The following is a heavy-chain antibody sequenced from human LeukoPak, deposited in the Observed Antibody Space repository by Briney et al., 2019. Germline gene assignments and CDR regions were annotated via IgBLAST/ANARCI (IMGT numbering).Heavy chain of an antibody. D-gene: IGHD3-22*01. CDR2: ISYDGSNK. J-gene: IGHJ6*02. Sequence: GGSLRLSCAASGFTFNSYGMHWVRQAPGKGLEWVAVISYDGSNKYYADSVKGRFTISRDNSKNTLYLQMNSLRAEDTAVYYCAKSGMIILNAAMDVWGQGTPVTVSS. CDR3: AKSGMIILNAAMDV. CDR1: GFTFNSYG. V-gene: IGHV3-30*18.